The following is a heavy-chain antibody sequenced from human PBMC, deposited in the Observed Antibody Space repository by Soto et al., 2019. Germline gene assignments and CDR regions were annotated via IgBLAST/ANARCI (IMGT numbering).Heavy chain of an antibody. V-gene: IGHV3-11*06. CDR3: ALFNHYYASAGMIY. D-gene: IGHD3-10*01. CDR2: IVTSNSYT. J-gene: IGHJ4*02. Sequence: QVQLVESGGGLVKPGGSLRLSCEVSGFIFTDYYMAWIRQAPGKGLEWVSYIVTSNSYTNYADSVKGRFTISKDNTQSPLYLQINSLRAEDTAVYYCALFNHYYASAGMIYWGQGTLVTVSS. CDR1: GFIFTDYY.